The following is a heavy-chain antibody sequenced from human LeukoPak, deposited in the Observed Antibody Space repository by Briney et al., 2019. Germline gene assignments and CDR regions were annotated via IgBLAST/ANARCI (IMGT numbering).Heavy chain of an antibody. J-gene: IGHJ6*02. CDR1: VGTFTSYA. CDR3: ASNEARRDYYYGMDV. D-gene: IGHD1-1*01. Sequence: SVKVSCKASVGTFTSYAISWVRQAPGQGLEWMGGIIPIFGTANYAQKFQGRVTITADESTSTAYMELSSLRSEDTAVYYCASNEARRDYYYGMDVWGQGTTVTVSS. V-gene: IGHV1-69*13. CDR2: IIPIFGTA.